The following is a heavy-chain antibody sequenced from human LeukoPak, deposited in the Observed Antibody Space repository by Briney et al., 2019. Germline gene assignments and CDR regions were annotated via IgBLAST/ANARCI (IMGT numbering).Heavy chain of an antibody. Sequence: SETLSLTCTVSGGSISSFYWSWIRQPPGKGLEWIGYIYYSGSTNYNPSLKSRVTISVDTSKNQFSLKLSSVTAADTAVYYCARGSGNPYFDHWGQGTLVTVSS. CDR2: IYYSGST. D-gene: IGHD6-25*01. CDR3: ARGSGNPYFDH. CDR1: GGSISSFY. V-gene: IGHV4-59*01. J-gene: IGHJ4*02.